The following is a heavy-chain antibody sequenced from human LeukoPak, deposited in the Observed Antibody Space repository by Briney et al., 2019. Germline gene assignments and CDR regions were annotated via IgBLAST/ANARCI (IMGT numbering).Heavy chain of an antibody. CDR2: ISGSGDNT. J-gene: IGHJ4*02. V-gene: IGHV3-23*01. D-gene: IGHD6-13*01. Sequence: GGSLRLSCAASGFTFSSYAMSWFRQPPGKGLEWVSGISGSGDNTYYADSVKGRFTISRDNSKKTLYLHLNSLRVEDAAVYYCAKDGYSSIPGFHFEYWGQGTPVTVSS. CDR1: GFTFSSYA. CDR3: AKDGYSSIPGFHFEY.